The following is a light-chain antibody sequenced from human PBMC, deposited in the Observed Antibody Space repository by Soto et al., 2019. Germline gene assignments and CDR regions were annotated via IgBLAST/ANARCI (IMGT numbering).Light chain of an antibody. CDR1: QSISSY. CDR3: QQSYSTPL. J-gene: IGKJ3*01. V-gene: IGKV1-39*01. CDR2: AAS. Sequence: DIQMTQSPSSLSASVGDRVTITCRASQSISSYLNWYQQKPGKAPKLLIYAASSLQSGVPSRFSGSGSGTDFTLTISSLQLEDFATYYCQQSYSTPLFGPGTKVDIK.